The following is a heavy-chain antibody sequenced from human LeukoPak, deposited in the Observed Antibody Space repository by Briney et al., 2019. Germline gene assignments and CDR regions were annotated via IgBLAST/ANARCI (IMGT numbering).Heavy chain of an antibody. CDR2: ISAYNGNT. J-gene: IGHJ4*02. CDR3: ARVVEMATIPDY. CDR1: GYTFTSYG. V-gene: IGHV1-18*01. D-gene: IGHD5-24*01. Sequence: EASVKVSCKASGYTFTSYGISWVRQAPGQGLEWMGWISAYNGNTNYAQKLQGRVTMTTDTSTSTAYTELRSLRSDDTAVYYCARVVEMATIPDYWGQGTLVTVSS.